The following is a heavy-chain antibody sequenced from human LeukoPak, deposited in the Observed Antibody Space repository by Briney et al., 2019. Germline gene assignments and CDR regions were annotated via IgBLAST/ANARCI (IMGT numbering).Heavy chain of an antibody. Sequence: SEPLSLTCAVYGGSFSGYYWSWLRQPPGKGLEWIGEVNHSGSTNYNPSLKSRVTISVDTSKNQFSLKLSSVTAADTAVYYCARGPYVHSRWFDPWGQGTLVTVSS. J-gene: IGHJ5*02. CDR2: VNHSGST. D-gene: IGHD3-10*02. CDR3: ARGPYVHSRWFDP. V-gene: IGHV4-34*01. CDR1: GGSFSGYY.